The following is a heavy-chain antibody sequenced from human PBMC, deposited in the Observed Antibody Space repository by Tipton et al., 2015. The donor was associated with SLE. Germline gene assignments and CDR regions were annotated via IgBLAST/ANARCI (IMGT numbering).Heavy chain of an antibody. D-gene: IGHD3-3*01. V-gene: IGHV4-61*08. CDR1: GVSVASTDFS. CDR3: ASVDFWRGYNLPY. Sequence: TLSLTCSVSGVSVASTDFSWVWMRQPPGKGLEWLGYISSDGNTNYNPSLQSRVVISHDTSKNQFSLRLRSTTAADTAVYYCASVDFWRGYNLPYWGQGALVTVS. J-gene: IGHJ4*02. CDR2: ISSDGNT.